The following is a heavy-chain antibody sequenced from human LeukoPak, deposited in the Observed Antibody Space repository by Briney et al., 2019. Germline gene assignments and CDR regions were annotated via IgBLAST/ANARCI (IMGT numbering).Heavy chain of an antibody. D-gene: IGHD3-10*01. CDR2: IYYSGST. Sequence: SETLSLTCTVSGGSISSYYWSWIRQPPGKGLQWIGHIYYSGSTNYNPSLKSRVTISVDTSKNQFSLKLSSVTAADTAVYYCARGFIMVRGVVSFLFDYWGQGTLVTVSS. V-gene: IGHV4-59*01. CDR1: GGSISSYY. CDR3: ARGFIMVRGVVSFLFDY. J-gene: IGHJ4*02.